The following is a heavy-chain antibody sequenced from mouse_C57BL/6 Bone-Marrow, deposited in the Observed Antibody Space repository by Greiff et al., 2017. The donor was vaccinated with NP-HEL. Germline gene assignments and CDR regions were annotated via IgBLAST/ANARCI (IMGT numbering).Heavy chain of an antibody. J-gene: IGHJ2*01. Sequence: EVQLQQSGPELVKPGASVKISCKASGYTFTDYYMNWVKQSHGKSLEWIGDINPNNGGTSYNQKFKGKATLTVDKSSSTAYMELRSLTSEDSAVYYCARWAINLITTVYYFDYWGQGTTLTVSS. CDR1: GYTFTDYY. CDR3: ARWAINLITTVYYFDY. CDR2: INPNNGGT. V-gene: IGHV1-26*01. D-gene: IGHD1-1*01.